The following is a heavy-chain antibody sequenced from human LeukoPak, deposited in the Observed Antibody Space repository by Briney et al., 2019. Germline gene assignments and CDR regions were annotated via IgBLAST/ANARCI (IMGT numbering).Heavy chain of an antibody. Sequence: GGSLRLSCAASGFTFSSYAMHWVRQAPGKGLEWVADISYDGSNKYYADSVKGRLTISRDNSKSTLYLQMNSRRAEDTATYYCARSPYYDILAGFYYYFDYSGQGTLVTVSS. CDR2: ISYDGSNK. J-gene: IGHJ4*01. CDR1: GFTFSSYA. D-gene: IGHD3-9*01. CDR3: ARSPYYDILAGFYYYFDY. V-gene: IGHV3-30-3*01.